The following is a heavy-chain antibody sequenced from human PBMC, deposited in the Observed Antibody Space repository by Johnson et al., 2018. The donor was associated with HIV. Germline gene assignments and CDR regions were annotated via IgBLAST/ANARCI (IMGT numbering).Heavy chain of an antibody. V-gene: IGHV3-48*03. CDR2: ITGRGTAI. CDR1: GFTFSSYA. D-gene: IGHD1-26*01. J-gene: IGHJ3*02. Sequence: VQLVESGGGVVQPGRSLRLSCAASGFTFSSYAMHWVRQAPAKGLEWLAFITGRGTAIYADFVKGRFTISRDNAKSSVILQVNSLTAEDTATYYCAKEWSAFDIWGQGTMVTVSS. CDR3: AKEWSAFDI.